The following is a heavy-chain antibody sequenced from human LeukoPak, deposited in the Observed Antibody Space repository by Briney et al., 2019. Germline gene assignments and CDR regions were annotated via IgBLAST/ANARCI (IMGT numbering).Heavy chain of an antibody. V-gene: IGHV4-59*02. CDR2: LYYTGST. CDR1: GGSVSDYY. CDR3: ATRKLGNDY. Sequence: PSETLSLTCTVSGGSVSDYYWSWIRQSPGKGLEWIGYLYYTGSTSYNPSLKSRVTISADTSKNQFSLKLNSVTAADTAVYYCATRKLGNDYWGQGNLVTVSS. D-gene: IGHD7-27*01. J-gene: IGHJ4*02.